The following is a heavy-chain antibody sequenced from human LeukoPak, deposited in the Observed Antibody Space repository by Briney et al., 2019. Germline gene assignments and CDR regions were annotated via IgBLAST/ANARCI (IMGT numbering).Heavy chain of an antibody. CDR3: ARERDYYDSSGYFDY. J-gene: IGHJ4*02. V-gene: IGHV1-18*01. D-gene: IGHD3-22*01. Sequence: ASVEVSCKASGYTFTSYGISWVRQAPGQGLEWMGWISAYNGNTNYAQKLQGRVTMTTDTSTSTAYMELRSLRSDDTAVYYCARERDYYDSSGYFDYWGQGTLVTVSS. CDR2: ISAYNGNT. CDR1: GYTFTSYG.